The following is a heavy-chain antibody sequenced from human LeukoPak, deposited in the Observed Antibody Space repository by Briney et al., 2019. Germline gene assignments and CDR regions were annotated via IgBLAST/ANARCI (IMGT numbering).Heavy chain of an antibody. D-gene: IGHD2-15*01. CDR1: GFSLSTSGVG. CDR2: IYWDDDK. V-gene: IGHV2-5*02. J-gene: IGHJ5*02. Sequence: SGPTLVNPTQTLTLTCTFSGFSLSTSGVGVGWIRQPPGKALEWLALIYWDDDKRYSPSLKSRLTITKDTSKNQVVLTMPNMDPVDTATYYCARLSNDIVVVVAATHGWFDPWGQGTLVTVSS. CDR3: ARLSNDIVVVVAATHGWFDP.